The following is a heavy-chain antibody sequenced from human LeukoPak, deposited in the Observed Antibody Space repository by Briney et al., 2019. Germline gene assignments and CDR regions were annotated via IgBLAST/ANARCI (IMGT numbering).Heavy chain of an antibody. J-gene: IGHJ4*02. CDR2: INYSGDAT. CDR1: GFTFSSNS. D-gene: IGHD6-19*01. Sequence: PGGSLRLSCAASGFTFSSNSMSWVRQAPGKGLEWVSAINYSGDATYYIDSVKGRFTISRDNSKNTLYLQMNSLRAEDTAVYYCAKRGPAGAGKSPDYFEYWGQGTLVTVSS. V-gene: IGHV3-23*01. CDR3: AKRGPAGAGKSPDYFEY.